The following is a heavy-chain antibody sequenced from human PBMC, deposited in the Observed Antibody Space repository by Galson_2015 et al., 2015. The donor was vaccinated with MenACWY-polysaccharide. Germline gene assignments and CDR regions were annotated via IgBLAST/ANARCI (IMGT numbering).Heavy chain of an antibody. Sequence: SVKVSCKASGYTFSDCYIHWVRQAPGQGLEWMGWINPSGGGANYEQKYQARVTMTRDTSINTAYMELSRLSSDDTAVYYCTRGGGRYYVDYWGQGTLVTVSS. CDR2: INPSGGGA. J-gene: IGHJ4*02. CDR1: GYTFSDCY. CDR3: TRGGGRYYVDY. D-gene: IGHD6-19*01. V-gene: IGHV1-2*02.